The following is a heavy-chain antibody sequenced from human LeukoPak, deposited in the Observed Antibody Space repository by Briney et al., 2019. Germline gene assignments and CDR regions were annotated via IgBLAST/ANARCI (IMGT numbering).Heavy chain of an antibody. Sequence: ASVKVSCKASGYTFTSYGINWVRQAPGQGLGWMGWIRVYNGNTNYAQKLQGRVTMTTDTSTNTAYMELRSLRSDDTAVYYCARLDGYNLLVDYWGQGTLVTVSS. CDR3: ARLDGYNLLVDY. J-gene: IGHJ4*02. CDR2: IRVYNGNT. D-gene: IGHD5-24*01. CDR1: GYTFTSYG. V-gene: IGHV1-18*01.